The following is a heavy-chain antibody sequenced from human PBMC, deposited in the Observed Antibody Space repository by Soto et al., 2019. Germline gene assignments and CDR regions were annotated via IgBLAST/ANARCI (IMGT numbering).Heavy chain of an antibody. CDR2: ISAGGGNT. Sequence: LESGGGLAQPGGSLRLSCAASGFTFSTYAMSWVRQASGKGLEWVSGISAGGGNTFYADSVRGRFTISRDNSKNTMDLQMSSLRAEDAALYFCVKHSEYQLLSWFDPWGQGTLVTVSS. CDR3: VKHSEYQLLSWFDP. CDR1: GFTFSTYA. J-gene: IGHJ5*02. V-gene: IGHV3-23*01. D-gene: IGHD2-2*01.